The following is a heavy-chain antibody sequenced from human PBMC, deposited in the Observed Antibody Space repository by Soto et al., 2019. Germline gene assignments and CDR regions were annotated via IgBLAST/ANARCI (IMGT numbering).Heavy chain of an antibody. Sequence: SETLSLTCTVSGGSISTFYWSWIRQPPGKGLEWIGYIHYSGSTNYNPSLESRVTISVDTSKNQFSLKLSSVTAADTAVYYCARSRHVTMTVVDRDDYFDSWGQGTLVTVSS. CDR3: ARSRHVTMTVVDRDDYFDS. CDR2: IHYSGST. J-gene: IGHJ4*02. CDR1: GGSISTFY. D-gene: IGHD3-22*01. V-gene: IGHV4-59*01.